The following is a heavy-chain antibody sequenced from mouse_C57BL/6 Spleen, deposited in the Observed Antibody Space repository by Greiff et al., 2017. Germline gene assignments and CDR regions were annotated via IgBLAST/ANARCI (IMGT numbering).Heavy chain of an antibody. CDR2: IRSKSNNYAT. Sequence: EVKLVESGGGLVQPKGSLKLSCAASGFSFNTYAMTWVRQAPGKGLEWVARIRSKSNNYATYYADSVKDRFTISRDDSESMLYLQMNNLKTEDTAMYYCVRNPLLREGYFDYWGQGTTLTVSS. V-gene: IGHV10-1*01. D-gene: IGHD1-2*01. CDR1: GFSFNTYA. J-gene: IGHJ2*01. CDR3: VRNPLLREGYFDY.